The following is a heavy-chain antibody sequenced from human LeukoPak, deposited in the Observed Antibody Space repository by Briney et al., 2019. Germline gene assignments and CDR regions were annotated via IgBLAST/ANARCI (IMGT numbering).Heavy chain of an antibody. V-gene: IGHV1-2*02. CDR2: INPNSGGT. J-gene: IGHJ4*02. Sequence: ASVKVSCKASGYTFTGYYMHWLRQAPGQGLEWMGWINPNSGGTNYAQKFQGRVTMTRDTSISTAYMELSRLRSDDTAVYYCARNSDSSGYYGDFDYWGQGTLVTVSS. CDR3: ARNSDSSGYYGDFDY. D-gene: IGHD3-22*01. CDR1: GYTFTGYY.